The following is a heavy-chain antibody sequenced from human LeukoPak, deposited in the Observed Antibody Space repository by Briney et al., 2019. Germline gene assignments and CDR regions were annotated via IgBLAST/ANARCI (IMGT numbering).Heavy chain of an antibody. CDR2: INHSGST. J-gene: IGHJ4*02. V-gene: IGHV4-34*01. CDR1: GGSFSGYY. CDR3: ASDYDFWSGYYNN. Sequence: SETLSLTCAVYGGSFSGYYWSWIRQPPGKGLEWIGEINHSGSTNYNPSLKSRVTISVDTSKNQFSLKLSSVTAADTAVYYCASDYDFWSGYYNNWGQGTLVTVSS. D-gene: IGHD3-3*01.